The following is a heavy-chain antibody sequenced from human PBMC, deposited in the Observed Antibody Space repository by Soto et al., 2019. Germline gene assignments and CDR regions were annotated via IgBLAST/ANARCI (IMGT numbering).Heavy chain of an antibody. J-gene: IGHJ3*01. V-gene: IGHV5-51*01. D-gene: IGHD2-21*02. CDR2: IFPGDNKT. CDR3: ASALVSAAGWEDPFEV. Sequence: VASLKISCKGSGDIFTTYWLAWVRQTPGKGLEFMGIIFPGDNKTKYSRRFQGVVTISADKSINAAYLQWSSREASAAAIYYCASALVSAAGWEDPFEVWGQGTLVTVSS. CDR1: GDIFTTYW.